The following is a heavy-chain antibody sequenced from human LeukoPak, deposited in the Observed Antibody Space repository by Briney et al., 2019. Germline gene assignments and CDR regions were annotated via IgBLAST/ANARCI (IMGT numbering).Heavy chain of an antibody. Sequence: GGSLRLSCEASGFPFSSYAMSWVRQAPGKGLEWVSGIFDSGSQTFYADSVKGRFSISRDNSKNTLYLQMNSLRVEDTAIYYCAKYSGDYFGDYWGQGNLVTVSS. CDR1: GFPFSSYA. J-gene: IGHJ4*02. V-gene: IGHV3-23*01. CDR3: AKYSGDYFGDY. D-gene: IGHD1-26*01. CDR2: IFDSGSQT.